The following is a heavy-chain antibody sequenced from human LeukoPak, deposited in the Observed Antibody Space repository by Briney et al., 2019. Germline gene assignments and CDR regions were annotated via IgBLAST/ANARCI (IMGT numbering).Heavy chain of an antibody. Sequence: SETLSLTCTVSGGSISSRSDYWGWIRQTPGKGLEWIGNLDSSGSTYYNPSLKSRVTISVGTSKNQFSLNLRSVTAADTAVYFCSRSHDYGGLYFYYYMDVWGKGTTVTVPS. CDR1: GGSISSRSDY. D-gene: IGHD4-23*01. V-gene: IGHV4-39*01. CDR3: SRSHDYGGLYFYYYMDV. CDR2: LDSSGST. J-gene: IGHJ6*03.